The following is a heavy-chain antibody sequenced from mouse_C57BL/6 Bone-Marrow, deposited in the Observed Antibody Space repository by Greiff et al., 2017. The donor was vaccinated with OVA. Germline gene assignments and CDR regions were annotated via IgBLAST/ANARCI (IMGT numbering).Heavy chain of an antibody. V-gene: IGHV5-6*01. J-gene: IGHJ2*01. CDR3: ARHGTGY. CDR1: GFTFSSYG. Sequence: EVKLQESGGDLVKPGGSLKLSCAASGFTFSSYGMSWVRQTPDKRLEWVATISSGGSYTYYPDSVKGRFTISRDNAKNTLYLQMSSLKSEDTAMYYCARHGTGYWGQGTTLTVSS. CDR2: ISSGGSYT.